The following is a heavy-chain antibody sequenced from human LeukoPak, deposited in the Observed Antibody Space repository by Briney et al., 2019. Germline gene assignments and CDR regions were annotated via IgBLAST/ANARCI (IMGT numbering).Heavy chain of an antibody. J-gene: IGHJ4*02. CDR3: AKSFGPVIAAAGTGAD. CDR1: GFTFSNYA. V-gene: IGHV3-23*01. D-gene: IGHD6-13*01. Sequence: GGSLRLSRAASGFTFSNYALSWVRQAPGEGVEWVSDICVIVGSTYYPASVKGRFTISRDNSKNTLYLQMNSLRAEDTAVYYCAKSFGPVIAAAGTGADWGQGTLVTVSS. CDR2: ICVIVGST.